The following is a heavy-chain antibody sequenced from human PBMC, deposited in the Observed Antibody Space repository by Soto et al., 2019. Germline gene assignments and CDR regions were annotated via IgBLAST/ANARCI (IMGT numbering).Heavy chain of an antibody. V-gene: IGHV4-61*01. D-gene: IGHD2-2*01. Sequence: PSETLSLTCTVSGGSVSSGSYYWSWIRQPPGKGLEWIGYIYYSGSTNYNPSLKSRVTISVDTSKNQFSLKLSSVTAADTAVYYCARRIVVVPAAATYYYYYYMDVWGKGTTVTVSS. CDR3: ARRIVVVPAAATYYYYYYMDV. CDR2: IYYSGST. CDR1: GGSVSSGSYY. J-gene: IGHJ6*03.